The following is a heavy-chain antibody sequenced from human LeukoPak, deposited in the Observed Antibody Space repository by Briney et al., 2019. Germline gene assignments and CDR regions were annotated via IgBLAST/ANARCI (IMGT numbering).Heavy chain of an antibody. J-gene: IGHJ4*02. CDR3: AKDRYDSSEGWIDY. Sequence: ASVKVSCKASGGTFSSYAISWVRQAPGQGLEWMGGIIPIFGTANYAQKFQGRVTITADKSTSTAYMELNSLRAEDTAVYYCAKDRYDSSEGWIDYWGQGTLVTVSS. CDR1: GGTFSSYA. D-gene: IGHD3-22*01. CDR2: IIPIFGTA. V-gene: IGHV1-69*06.